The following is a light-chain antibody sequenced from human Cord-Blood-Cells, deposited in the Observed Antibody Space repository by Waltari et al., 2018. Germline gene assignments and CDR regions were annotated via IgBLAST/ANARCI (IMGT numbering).Light chain of an antibody. Sequence: SYALTQPPPVSVSPGQTASITCSGDNFGVTYACWYQQKQGQSPVLFTYQDSKRPSGIPERFSGSNSGNTATLTISGAQAMDEADYYCQAWDSSTVVFGGGTKLTVL. CDR1: NFGVTY. V-gene: IGLV3-1*01. J-gene: IGLJ2*01. CDR2: QDS. CDR3: QAWDSSTVV.